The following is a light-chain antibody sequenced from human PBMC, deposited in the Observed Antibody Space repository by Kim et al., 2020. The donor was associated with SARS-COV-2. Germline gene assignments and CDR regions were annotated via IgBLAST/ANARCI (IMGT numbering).Light chain of an antibody. CDR3: QQYGSSPQT. J-gene: IGKJ1*01. CDR2: GAS. CDR1: QSVSSSY. Sequence: PVVSATPACRAIQSVSSSYFAWYQQKPGQPPRLLIYGASSKATGIPYRFSGSWSGTDFTLTISRLDPEDFAVYYCQQYGSSPQTFGQGTKVDIK. V-gene: IGKV3-20*01.